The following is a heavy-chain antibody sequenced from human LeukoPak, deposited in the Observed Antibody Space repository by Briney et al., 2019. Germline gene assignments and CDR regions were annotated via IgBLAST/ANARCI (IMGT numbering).Heavy chain of an antibody. CDR2: ISSNGGST. J-gene: IGHJ4*02. V-gene: IGHV3-64D*06. CDR3: VKAMEGSSWFQGSRPFDY. D-gene: IGHD6-13*01. CDR1: GFPFSSYT. Sequence: PGGPLRLSCSASGFPFSSYTMHWVRQTPGKGLEYVSAISSNGGSTYYADSVKGRFTISRDNSKNTLYLQMSSLRAEDTAIYYCVKAMEGSSWFQGSRPFDYWGQGTLVTVSS.